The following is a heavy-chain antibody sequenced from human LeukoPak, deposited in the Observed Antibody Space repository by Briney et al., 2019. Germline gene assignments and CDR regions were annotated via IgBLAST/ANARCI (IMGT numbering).Heavy chain of an antibody. J-gene: IGHJ6*03. CDR3: ASTANVKVRGVMSMDV. D-gene: IGHD3-10*01. CDR1: GYTFTGYY. CDR2: INPNSGGT. V-gene: IGHV1-2*02. Sequence: WASVKVSCTASGYTFTGYYMHWVRQAPGQGLEWMGWINPNSGGTNYAQKFQGRVTMTRDTSISTAYMELSRLRSDDTAVYYCASTANVKVRGVMSMDVWGKGTTVTVSS.